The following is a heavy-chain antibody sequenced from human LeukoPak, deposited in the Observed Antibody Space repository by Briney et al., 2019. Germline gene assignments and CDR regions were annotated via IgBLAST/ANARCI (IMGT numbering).Heavy chain of an antibody. J-gene: IGHJ4*02. Sequence: KSSETLSLTCTVSGGSISSGSYYWSWIRQPAGKGLEWIGRIYTSGSTNYNPSLKSRVTISVDTSKNQFSLKLSSVTAADTAVYYCARGATGYSYGTFDYWGQGTLVTVSS. CDR3: ARGATGYSYGTFDY. CDR1: GGSISSGSYY. CDR2: IYTSGST. D-gene: IGHD5-18*01. V-gene: IGHV4-61*02.